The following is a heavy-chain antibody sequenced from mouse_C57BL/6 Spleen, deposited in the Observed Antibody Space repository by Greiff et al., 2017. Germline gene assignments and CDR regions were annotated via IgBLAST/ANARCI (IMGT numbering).Heavy chain of an antibody. J-gene: IGHJ2*01. CDR3: ARRPDPYYFDY. CDR1: GYTFTSYW. CDR2: IDPSDSYT. V-gene: IGHV1-69*01. Sequence: VQLQQPGAELVMPGASVKLSCKASGYTFTSYWMHWVKQRPGQGLEWIGEIDPSDSYTNYNQKFKGKSTLTVDKSSSTAYMQLSSLTSEDSAVYYCARRPDPYYFDYWGQGTTRTVSS.